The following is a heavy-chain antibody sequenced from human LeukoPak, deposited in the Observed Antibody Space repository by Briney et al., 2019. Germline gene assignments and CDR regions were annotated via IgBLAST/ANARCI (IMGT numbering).Heavy chain of an antibody. CDR1: GFRFSTYW. V-gene: IGHV3-7*05. CDR3: ARDWPSGWQQLPDYDAVDI. D-gene: IGHD6-13*01. Sequence: GGSLRLSCAASGFRFSTYWMSWVRQAPGKGLEWVANIASDGSEKHYVDSVKGRFTISRDNAKNSLYLQVNSLRAEDTAVYYCARDWPSGWQQLPDYDAVDIWGQGTMVTVSS. J-gene: IGHJ3*02. CDR2: IASDGSEK.